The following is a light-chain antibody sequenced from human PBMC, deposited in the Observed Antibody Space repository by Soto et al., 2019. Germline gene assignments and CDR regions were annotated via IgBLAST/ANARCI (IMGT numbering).Light chain of an antibody. J-gene: IGKJ5*01. CDR2: AAS. CDR1: HSISSY. Sequence: DTQMPGSPSSLSASVGDRXXITCXARHSISSYLTWYQQKPGKAPKLXXYAASSWPSGVPARFSGSGSGTDFTLTISSLQPEDFATYYCQQCYKSPPITFGQGTRLEIK. CDR3: QQCYKSPPIT. V-gene: IGKV1-39*01.